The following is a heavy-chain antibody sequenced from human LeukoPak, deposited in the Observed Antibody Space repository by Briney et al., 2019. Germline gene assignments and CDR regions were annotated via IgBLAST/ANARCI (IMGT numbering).Heavy chain of an antibody. J-gene: IGHJ4*02. D-gene: IGHD3-10*01. Sequence: SETLSLTCAVYGGSFSGYYWSWIRQPPGKGLEWIGEINHSGSTNYSPPLKSRVTISVDTSKNQFSLKLSSVTAADTAVYYCARPRSGGYFDYWGQGTLVTVSS. V-gene: IGHV4-34*01. CDR1: GGSFSGYY. CDR3: ARPRSGGYFDY. CDR2: INHSGST.